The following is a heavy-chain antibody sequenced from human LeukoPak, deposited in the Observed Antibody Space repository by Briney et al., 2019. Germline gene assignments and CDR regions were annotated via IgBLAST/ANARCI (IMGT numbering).Heavy chain of an antibody. CDR1: GYTFTSYD. CDR3: ARGGVAAAGKYYFDY. J-gene: IGHJ4*02. D-gene: IGHD6-13*01. CDR2: MNPNSGNT. Sequence: ASVKVSCKASGYTFTSYDINWVRQATGQGLEWMGWMNPNSGNTGYAQNFQGRVTMNRNTSTSTAYMELSSLRSEDTAVYYCARGGVAAAGKYYFDYWGQGTLVTVSS. V-gene: IGHV1-8*01.